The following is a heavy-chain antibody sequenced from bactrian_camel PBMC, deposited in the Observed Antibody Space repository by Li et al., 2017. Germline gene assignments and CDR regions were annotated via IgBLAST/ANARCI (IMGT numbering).Heavy chain of an antibody. J-gene: IGHJ4*01. CDR1: RFIDSRYC. D-gene: IGHD6*01. Sequence: HVQLVESGGGSVQTGESLRLSCAASRFIDSRYCMGWFRQGPEKEREGVASIDTNGRSTVTNAVKGRFAISKDNGKNTLYLAMNNLKPEDTANYSCAADGWPCTVVAVSMRGLFNYRGQGTQVTVS. V-gene: IGHV3S1*01. CDR3: AADGWPCTVVAVSMRGLFNY. CDR2: IDTNGRST.